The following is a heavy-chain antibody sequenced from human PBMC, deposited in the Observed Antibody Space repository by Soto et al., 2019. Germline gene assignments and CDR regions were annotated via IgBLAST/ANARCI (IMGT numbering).Heavy chain of an antibody. V-gene: IGHV4-39*01. CDR1: GGSISSSSYY. J-gene: IGHJ5*02. CDR3: ASLARSGTRQPS. CDR2: IYYSGST. Sequence: SETLSLTCTVSGGSISSSSYYWGWIRQPPGKGLEGIGSIYYSGSTYYNPSLKSRVTISVDTSKNQFSLKVSSGTAADTAVFYCASLARSGTRQPSWGQGTVVTVS. D-gene: IGHD3-3*01.